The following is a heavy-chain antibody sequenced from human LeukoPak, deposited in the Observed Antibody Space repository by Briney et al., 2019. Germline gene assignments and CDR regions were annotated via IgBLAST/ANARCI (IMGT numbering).Heavy chain of an antibody. Sequence: GASVEFSCKASGSPFTSYGISWVRQAPGQGLEWMGGIIPIFGTANYAQKLQGRVTITADESTSTAYMELSSLRSEDTAVYYCARGIQLWFDYWGQGTLVTVSS. J-gene: IGHJ4*02. CDR3: ARGIQLWFDY. CDR1: GSPFTSYG. V-gene: IGHV1-69*13. CDR2: IIPIFGTA. D-gene: IGHD5-18*01.